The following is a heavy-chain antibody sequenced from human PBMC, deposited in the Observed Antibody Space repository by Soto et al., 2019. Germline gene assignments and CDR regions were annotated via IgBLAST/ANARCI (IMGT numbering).Heavy chain of an antibody. CDR3: AKSEPYGSGSYYFDY. CDR2: ISGGGGAT. CDR1: GFTMSRNA. D-gene: IGHD1-26*01. J-gene: IGHJ4*02. Sequence: EVQLLESGGGLVQPGGSLRLSCEASGFTMSRNAMSWVRQAPGKGLEWVSGISGGGGATYYADSVKGRFTISRDNSKNTLYLQMNSLRAEDTAIYYCAKSEPYGSGSYYFDYWGQGTLVTVSS. V-gene: IGHV3-23*01.